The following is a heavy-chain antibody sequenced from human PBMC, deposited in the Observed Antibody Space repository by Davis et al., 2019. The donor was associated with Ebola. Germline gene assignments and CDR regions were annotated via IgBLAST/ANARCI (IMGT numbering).Heavy chain of an antibody. J-gene: IGHJ2*01. D-gene: IGHD2-21*02. CDR2: ISGTGATT. CDR3: VRDPALVVTGGGWFFGL. Sequence: GESLKISCAASGFTFSSNAMSWVRQAPGKGLEWVSVISGTGATTNYADSVKGRFTVSRDNAKNSLYLQMNSLRAEDTAVYYCVRDPALVVTGGGWFFGLWGRGTLVTVSS. CDR1: GFTFSSNA. V-gene: IGHV3-23*01.